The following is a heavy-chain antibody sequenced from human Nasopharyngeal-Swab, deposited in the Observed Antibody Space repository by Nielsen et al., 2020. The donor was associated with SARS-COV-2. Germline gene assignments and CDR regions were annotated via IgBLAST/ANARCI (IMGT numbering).Heavy chain of an antibody. D-gene: IGHD6-6*01. Sequence: GESLKISCAASGFTFSSYGMHWVRQAPGKGLEWVAVIAYDGSNKYYVDSVKGRFTVSRDNSKNTLYLQMNSLRAEDTAVYYCAKEGNPYSSPSGYFDYWGQGTLVTVSS. CDR2: IAYDGSNK. CDR3: AKEGNPYSSPSGYFDY. CDR1: GFTFSSYG. J-gene: IGHJ4*02. V-gene: IGHV3-30*18.